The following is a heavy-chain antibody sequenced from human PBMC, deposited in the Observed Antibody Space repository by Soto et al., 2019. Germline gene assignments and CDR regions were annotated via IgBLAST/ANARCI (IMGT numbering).Heavy chain of an antibody. J-gene: IGHJ1*01. CDR1: GFSFIDYW. D-gene: IGHD4-17*01. CDR2: IKQGGIER. CDR3: ARGLPHDYGDCGYFQH. Sequence: EVQLVESGGGLVQPGGSLRLSCAASGFSFIDYWMTWVRQAPGKGLEWVANIKQGGIERYYVDSVKGRFTISRDNAKNSLYLQMNSLRAEDTAVYYCARGLPHDYGDCGYFQHWGQGTLVTVSS. V-gene: IGHV3-7*01.